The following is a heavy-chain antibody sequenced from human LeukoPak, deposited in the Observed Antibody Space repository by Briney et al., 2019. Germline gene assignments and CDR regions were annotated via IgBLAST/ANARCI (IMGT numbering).Heavy chain of an antibody. J-gene: IGHJ3*02. CDR2: LYTSGST. V-gene: IGHV4-4*07. CDR3: AREEVYYGSGSSDAFDI. CDR1: GGSISSYY. D-gene: IGHD3-10*01. Sequence: SETLSLTCTVSGGSISSYYWSWIRHPAGKGLEWIGRLYTSGSTNYNPSLKSRVTVSVDTSKNQFSLKLSSVTSADTAVYYCAREEVYYGSGSSDAFDIWGQGTMVTVSS.